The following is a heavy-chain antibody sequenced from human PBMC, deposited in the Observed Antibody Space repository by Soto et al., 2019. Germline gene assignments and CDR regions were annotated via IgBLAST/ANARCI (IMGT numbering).Heavy chain of an antibody. D-gene: IGHD3-10*01. V-gene: IGHV1-18*01. CDR3: ARFSSDSSGSYFLGQSDY. CDR2: ISAYNGNT. J-gene: IGHJ4*02. Sequence: ASVKVSCKASGYTFTSYGISWVRQAPGQGLEWMGWISAYNGNTNYAQKLQGRVTMTTDTSTSTAYMELRSLRSDDTAVYYCARFSSDSSGSYFLGQSDYWGQGTLVTSPQ. CDR1: GYTFTSYG.